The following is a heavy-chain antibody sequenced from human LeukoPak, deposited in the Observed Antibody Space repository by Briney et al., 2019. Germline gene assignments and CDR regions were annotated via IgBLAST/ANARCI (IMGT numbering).Heavy chain of an antibody. CDR2: ISAYNGNT. CDR1: GGTFSSYA. Sequence: ASVKVSCKASGGTFSSYAISWVRQAPGQGLEWMGWISAYNGNTNYAQKLQGRVTMTTDTSTSTAYMELRSLRSDDTAVYYCARDQTPPMSPPDYWGQGTLVTVSS. CDR3: ARDQTPPMSPPDY. V-gene: IGHV1-18*01. J-gene: IGHJ4*02.